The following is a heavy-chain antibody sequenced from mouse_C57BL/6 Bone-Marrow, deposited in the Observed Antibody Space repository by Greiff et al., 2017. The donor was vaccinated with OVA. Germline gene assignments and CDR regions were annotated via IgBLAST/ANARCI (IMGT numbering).Heavy chain of an antibody. CDR1: GFTFNTSA. J-gene: IGHJ2*01. V-gene: IGHV10-3*01. D-gene: IGHD1-1*01. CDR3: VRTYYGSSSVDY. CDR2: IRSKRSKYAT. Sequence: EVMLVESGGGLVQPKGSLKLSCAASGFTFNTSAMHWVRQAPGKGLEWVARIRSKRSKYATYYADSVKDRFTISSDDSQSMLYLQMNNLKTEDTAMYYCVRTYYGSSSVDYWGQGTTLTVSS.